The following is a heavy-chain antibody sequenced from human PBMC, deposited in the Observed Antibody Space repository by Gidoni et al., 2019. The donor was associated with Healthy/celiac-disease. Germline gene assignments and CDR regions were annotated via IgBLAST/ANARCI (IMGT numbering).Heavy chain of an antibody. CDR2: IYYSGST. J-gene: IGHJ4*02. D-gene: IGHD3-3*01. V-gene: IGHV4-59*08. CDR3: ARIGGPTYDFWSGYQYYFDY. CDR1: GGSISSYY. Sequence: QESGPGLVKPSETLSLTCTVSGGSISSYYWSWIRQPPGKGLEWIGYIYYSGSTNYNPSLKSRVTISVDTSKNQFSLKLSSVTAADTAVYYCARIGGPTYDFWSGYQYYFDYWGQGTLVTVSS.